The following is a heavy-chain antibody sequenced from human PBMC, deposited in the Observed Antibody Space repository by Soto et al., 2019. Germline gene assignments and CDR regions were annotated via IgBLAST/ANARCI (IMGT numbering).Heavy chain of an antibody. CDR2: ISSSSSYI. V-gene: IGHV3-21*01. J-gene: IGHJ3*02. CDR1: GFTFSSYS. Sequence: EVQLVESGGGLVKPGGSLRLSCAASGFTFSSYSMNWVRQAPGKGLEWVSSISSSSSYIYYADSVKGRFTISRDNAKNSLYLQMNSLRAEDTAVYYCARDRGGAAGVVTAPGAFDIWGQGTMVTVSS. CDR3: ARDRGGAAGVVTAPGAFDI. D-gene: IGHD2-21*02.